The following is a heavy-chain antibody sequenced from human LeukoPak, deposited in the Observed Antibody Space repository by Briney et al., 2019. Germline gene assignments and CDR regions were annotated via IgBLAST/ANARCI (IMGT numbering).Heavy chain of an antibody. V-gene: IGHV3-49*04. CDR2: IRSKAYGETV. Sequence: PGGSLRLSCAASGFTFSSYWMNWARQAPGKGLEWVGFIRSKAYGETVDYAASVKGRFTISRDDSKAIAYLQMNSLKTEDTAVYHCTRDRGAYNLYDYWGQGTLVTVSS. CDR3: TRDRGAYNLYDY. J-gene: IGHJ4*02. CDR1: GFTFSSYW. D-gene: IGHD1-1*01.